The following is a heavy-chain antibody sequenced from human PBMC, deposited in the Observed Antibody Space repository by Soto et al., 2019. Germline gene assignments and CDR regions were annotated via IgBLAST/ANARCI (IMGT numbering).Heavy chain of an antibody. CDR1: GASMSSGGYY. Sequence: QVQLQESGPGLVKPSQTLSLTCTVSGASMSSGGYYWTWIRQSPGKGLEWIGYIYYSGSTYYNPPLEXRXAXSXXTSRSQFSLTLHSVTAADTAIYYCARDRHNNFFDPWGQGTLVTVSS. D-gene: IGHD6-6*01. J-gene: IGHJ5*02. CDR2: IYYSGST. V-gene: IGHV4-31*03. CDR3: ARDRHNNFFDP.